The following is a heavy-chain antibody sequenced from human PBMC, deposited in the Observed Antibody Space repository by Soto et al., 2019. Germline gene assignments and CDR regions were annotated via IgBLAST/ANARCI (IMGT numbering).Heavy chain of an antibody. CDR2: IYYSGNT. CDR3: ARSQLLYNNWFDP. D-gene: IGHD2-2*02. Sequence: PSETLSLTCTVSGDSINSVRYYWGWIRQPPGKGLEWIGSIYYSGNTYYNPSLKSRVTISIDTSKNQFSLKLSSVTAADTAVYFCARSQLLYNNWFDPWGQGTVVT. J-gene: IGHJ5*02. CDR1: GDSINSVRYY. V-gene: IGHV4-39*01.